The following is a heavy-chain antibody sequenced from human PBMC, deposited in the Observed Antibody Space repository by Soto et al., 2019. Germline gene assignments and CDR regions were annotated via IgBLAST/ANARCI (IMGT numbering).Heavy chain of an antibody. CDR2: IYYSGST. V-gene: IGHV4-59*01. J-gene: IGHJ4*02. D-gene: IGHD6-19*01. CDR1: GGSISSYY. CDR3: ARGVRGSGWFPFDY. Sequence: SETLSLTCTVSGGSISSYYWSWIRQPPGKGLEWIGYIYYSGSTNYNPSLKSRVTISVDTSKNQFSLKLSSVTAADTAVYYCARGVRGSGWFPFDYWGQGTLVTVYS.